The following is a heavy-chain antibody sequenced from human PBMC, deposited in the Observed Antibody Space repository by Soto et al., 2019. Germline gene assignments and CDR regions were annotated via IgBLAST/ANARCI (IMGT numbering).Heavy chain of an antibody. V-gene: IGHV1-18*04. CDR2: ISANNGNT. CDR3: ARDVVATHKKQWVVQAYYYYGMAV. Sequence: ASVKVSCKASGYTFTSYGISWVRQAPGQGLEWMGWISANNGNTNYAQKLQGRVTMTTDTSTSTAYMELRSLRSDDTAVYYCARDVVATHKKQWVVQAYYYYGMAVWGQGTTVTVSS. CDR1: GYTFTSYG. J-gene: IGHJ6*02. D-gene: IGHD6-19*01.